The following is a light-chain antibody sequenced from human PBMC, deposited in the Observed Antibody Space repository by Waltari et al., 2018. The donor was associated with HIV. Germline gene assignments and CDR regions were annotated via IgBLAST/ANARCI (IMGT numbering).Light chain of an antibody. J-gene: IGKJ3*01. CDR3: QQSYSTVT. Sequence: DIQMTQSPSSLSASVGDRVTITCRASQSNSSNLNWYQQKPGKAPKLLIYAASSFQSGGPSRFSGSGSGTYFTLTISSLQPEDFATYYCQQSYSTVTFGPGTKVDIK. V-gene: IGKV1-39*01. CDR2: AAS. CDR1: QSNSSN.